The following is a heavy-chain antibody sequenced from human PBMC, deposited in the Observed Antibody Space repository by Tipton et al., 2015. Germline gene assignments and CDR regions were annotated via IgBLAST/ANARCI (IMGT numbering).Heavy chain of an antibody. J-gene: IGHJ3*02. V-gene: IGHV4-61*08. CDR1: GGSISSGGYY. CDR2: INHSGST. CDR3: ARDPDAFDI. Sequence: TLSLTCNVSGGSISSGGYYWNWIRQPPGGGLEWIGEINHSGSTTHNPSLKSRVTISVDTSKNQFSLNLNSVTAADSAVYYCARDPDAFDIWGQGTMVTVSS.